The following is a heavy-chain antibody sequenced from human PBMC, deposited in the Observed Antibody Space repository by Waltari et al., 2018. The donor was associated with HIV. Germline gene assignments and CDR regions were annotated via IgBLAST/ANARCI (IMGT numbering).Heavy chain of an antibody. Sequence: EVQLVESGGGLVQQGRSLRLSCAASGFSFGDYSMSWVRQAPGEGLEWVGFIRSKTYGGTTEYAASVKGRFTISRDDSKSIAYLQMNSLKTEDTAVYYCTKAVAGFYYFDYWGQGTQVTVSS. J-gene: IGHJ4*02. D-gene: IGHD6-19*01. CDR3: TKAVAGFYYFDY. CDR1: GFSFGDYS. CDR2: IRSKTYGGTT. V-gene: IGHV3-49*04.